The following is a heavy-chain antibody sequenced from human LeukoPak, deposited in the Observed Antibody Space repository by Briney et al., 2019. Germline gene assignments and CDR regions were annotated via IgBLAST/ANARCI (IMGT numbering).Heavy chain of an antibody. D-gene: IGHD6-13*01. CDR2: INYSGST. CDR3: ASKYSSTWYYDY. V-gene: IGHV4-59*01. J-gene: IGHJ4*02. Sequence: PSETLSLTCTVSGVSIRSYYWTWIRQPPGKGLEWIGYINYSGSTNYNPSLRSRVTISVDTSKKQFSLKLTSATAADTAVYYCASKYSSTWYYDYWGQGTLVTVSS. CDR1: GVSIRSYY.